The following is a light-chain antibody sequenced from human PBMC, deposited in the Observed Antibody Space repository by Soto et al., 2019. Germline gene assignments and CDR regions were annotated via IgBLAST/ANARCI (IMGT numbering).Light chain of an antibody. V-gene: IGLV4-69*02. CDR3: QTWGPGFVL. CDR1: SGHSSYD. CDR2: LDSDGSH. J-gene: IGLJ2*01. Sequence: QLVLTQSPSASASLGASVKLTCTLSSGHSSYDIAWHQQQPEKGPRYLMKLDSDGSHSRGDGIPDRFSGSSSGAERYVTISSLQSEDEADYYCQTWGPGFVLFGGGTKLTVL.